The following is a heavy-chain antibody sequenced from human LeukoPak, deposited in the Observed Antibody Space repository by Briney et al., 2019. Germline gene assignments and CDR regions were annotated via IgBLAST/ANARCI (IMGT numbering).Heavy chain of an antibody. D-gene: IGHD3-10*01. CDR1: GYTFTSYD. Sequence: GASVKVSCKASGYTFTSYDINWVRQATGQGLEWMGWMNPNSGNTGYAQKFQGRVTMTRNTSISTAYMELSSLRSEDTAVYYCARTMVYYGSGSYYNDYYYYMDVWGKGTTVTVSS. CDR2: MNPNSGNT. V-gene: IGHV1-8*02. CDR3: ARTMVYYGSGSYYNDYYYYMDV. J-gene: IGHJ6*03.